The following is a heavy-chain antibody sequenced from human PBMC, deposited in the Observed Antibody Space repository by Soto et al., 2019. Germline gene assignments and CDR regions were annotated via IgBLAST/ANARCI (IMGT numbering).Heavy chain of an antibody. J-gene: IGHJ4*02. Sequence: GSSVKLYCNASGYTCTSYVISWVRPAPVQGREWRVCLSSYTGNTNYAQKLQGRVTMTTDTSTSTAYMELMSLRSDDTAVYYCARVRRIQLCFCVYRVQGTRVTVSS. D-gene: IGHD5-18*01. CDR2: LSSYTGNT. V-gene: IGHV1-18*04. CDR1: GYTCTSYV. CDR3: ARVRRIQLCFCVY.